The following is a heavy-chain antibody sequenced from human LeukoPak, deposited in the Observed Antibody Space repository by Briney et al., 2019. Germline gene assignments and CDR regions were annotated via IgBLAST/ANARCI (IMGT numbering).Heavy chain of an antibody. J-gene: IGHJ4*02. V-gene: IGHV3-23*01. CDR1: GFTFSSYV. CDR2: ISGRGDRT. CDR3: AKDLRVAIAVSGPRGTFDS. D-gene: IGHD6-19*01. Sequence: PGGSLRLSCAASGFTFSSYVMSWVRQAPGKGVEWVSGISGRGDRTFYAESVKGRFTISRDNSKNTVFLQMNSLGAEDTAVYYCAKDLRVAIAVSGPRGTFDSWGQGTLVTVSS.